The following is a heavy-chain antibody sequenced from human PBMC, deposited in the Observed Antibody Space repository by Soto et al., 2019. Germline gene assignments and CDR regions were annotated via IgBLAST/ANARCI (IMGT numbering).Heavy chain of an antibody. V-gene: IGHV1-24*01. Sequence: GASVKVSCKVSGYTLTELSMHWVRQAPGKGLEWMGGFDPEDGNTNYAQNLQGRLTLTTDTSTTTAYMELRSLRSNDTVIYYCAMVDVYVTPSPQDVWGQGTTVTVSS. CDR2: FDPEDGNT. CDR1: GYTLTELS. J-gene: IGHJ6*02. CDR3: AMVDVYVTPSPQDV. D-gene: IGHD3-16*01.